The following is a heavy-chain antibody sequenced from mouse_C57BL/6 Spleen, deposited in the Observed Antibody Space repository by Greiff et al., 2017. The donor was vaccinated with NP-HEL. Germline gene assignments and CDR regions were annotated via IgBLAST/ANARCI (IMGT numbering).Heavy chain of an antibody. V-gene: IGHV1-82*01. CDR2: IYPGDGDT. D-gene: IGHD1-1*01. J-gene: IGHJ2*01. CDR1: GYAFSSSW. Sequence: VQLQQSGPELVKPGASVKISCKASGYAFSSSWMNWVKQRPGKGLEWIGRIYPGDGDTNYNGKFKGKATLTADKSSITAYMQLSSLTSEDSAVYFCARSGLLRTGDYWGQGTTLTVSS. CDR3: ARSGLLRTGDY.